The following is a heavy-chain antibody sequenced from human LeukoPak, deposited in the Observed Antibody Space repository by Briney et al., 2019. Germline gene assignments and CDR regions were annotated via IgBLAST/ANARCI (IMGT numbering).Heavy chain of an antibody. CDR3: ARDAGRWRVDTAMVGHYYYYYGMDV. V-gene: IGHV3-7*01. J-gene: IGHJ6*02. CDR2: IKHDGSEK. CDR1: GFTFNSYC. Sequence: GGSLRLSCAASGFTFNSYCMSWVRQAPGKGLEWVANIKHDGSEKYYVDSVKGRFTISRDNAKNSLYLQMNSLRAEDTAVYYYARDAGRWRVDTAMVGHYYYYYGMDVWGQGTTVTVSS. D-gene: IGHD5-18*01.